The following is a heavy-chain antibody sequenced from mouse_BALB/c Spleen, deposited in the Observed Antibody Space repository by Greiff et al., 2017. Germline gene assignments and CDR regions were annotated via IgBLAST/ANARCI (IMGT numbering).Heavy chain of an antibody. CDR1: GYSITSDYA. J-gene: IGHJ4*01. CDR3: ARMPVIYDGYYVGAMDY. V-gene: IGHV3-2*02. Sequence: VQLKESGPGLVKPSQSLSLTCTVTGYSITSDYAWNWIRQFPGNKLEWMGYISYSGSTSYNPSLKSRISITRDTSKNQFFLQLNSVTTEDTATYYCARMPVIYDGYYVGAMDYWGQGTSVTVSS. CDR2: ISYSGST. D-gene: IGHD2-3*01.